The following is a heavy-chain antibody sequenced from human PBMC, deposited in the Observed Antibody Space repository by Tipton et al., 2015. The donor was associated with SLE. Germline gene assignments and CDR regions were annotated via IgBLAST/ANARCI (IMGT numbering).Heavy chain of an antibody. D-gene: IGHD3-22*01. CDR1: GGSNSGYY. CDR3: ARGDTSGYADY. CDR2: IHYTGST. Sequence: TLSLTCTVSGGSNSGYYWNWIRQPPGKGLEWIGYIHYTGSTNYNPSLKSRVTISVDTSKNHFSLKLNSVTAADTAVYYCARGDTSGYADYWGQGTLVTVSS. V-gene: IGHV4-59*01. J-gene: IGHJ4*02.